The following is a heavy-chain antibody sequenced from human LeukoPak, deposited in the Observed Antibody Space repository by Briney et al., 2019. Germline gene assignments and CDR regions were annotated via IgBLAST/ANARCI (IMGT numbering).Heavy chain of an antibody. D-gene: IGHD3-10*01. V-gene: IGHV3-21*01. J-gene: IGHJ4*02. CDR2: ISSSSSYI. CDR1: GFTFSSYS. Sequence: PGGSLRLSCAASGFTFSSYSMNWVRQAPGKGLEWVSSISSSSSYIYYADSVKGRFTISRDNAKNSLYLQMNSLRAEDTAAYYCARALWFGESPLDYWGQGTLVTVSS. CDR3: ARALWFGESPLDY.